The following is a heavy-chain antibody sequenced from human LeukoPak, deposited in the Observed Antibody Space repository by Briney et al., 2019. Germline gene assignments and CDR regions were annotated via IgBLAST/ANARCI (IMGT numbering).Heavy chain of an antibody. V-gene: IGHV4-59*08. CDR3: ARRAPYSYEWSSLDY. D-gene: IGHD5-18*01. CDR1: GGSISSYY. J-gene: IGHJ4*02. Sequence: SETLSLTCTVSGGSISSYYWSWIRQPPGKGLEWIGYIYYSGSTNYNPSLKSRVTISVDTSKNQFSLKLSSVTAADTAVYYCARRAPYSYEWSSLDYWGQGTLVTVSS. CDR2: IYYSGST.